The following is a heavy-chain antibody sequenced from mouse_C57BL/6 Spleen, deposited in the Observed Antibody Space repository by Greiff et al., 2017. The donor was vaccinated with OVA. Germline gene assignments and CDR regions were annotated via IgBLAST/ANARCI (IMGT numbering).Heavy chain of an antibody. J-gene: IGHJ2*01. V-gene: IGHV6-3*01. CDR1: GFTFSNYW. Sequence: EVMLVESGGGLVQPGGSMKLSCVASGFTFSNYWMNWVRQSPEKGLEWVAQIRLKSDNYATHYAESVKGRFTISRDDSKSSVYLQMNNLRAEDTGIYYCTEAGTVYYFDYWGQGTTLTDSS. D-gene: IGHD4-1*01. CDR3: TEAGTVYYFDY. CDR2: IRLKSDNYAT.